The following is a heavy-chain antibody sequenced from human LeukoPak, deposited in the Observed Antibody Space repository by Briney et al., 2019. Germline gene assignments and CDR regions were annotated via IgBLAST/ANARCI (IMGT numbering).Heavy chain of an antibody. J-gene: IGHJ5*02. D-gene: IGHD3-10*01. Sequence: PGGSLRLSCAASGFTFSSYAMTWVRQAPGKGLEWVSAISGSGGTTYYADSVKGRFTISRENSKNTLYLQMNSLRAEDTAVYYCAKDPTGSYPTGWFEPWGQGTLVTVSS. CDR2: ISGSGGTT. CDR3: AKDPTGSYPTGWFEP. CDR1: GFTFSSYA. V-gene: IGHV3-23*01.